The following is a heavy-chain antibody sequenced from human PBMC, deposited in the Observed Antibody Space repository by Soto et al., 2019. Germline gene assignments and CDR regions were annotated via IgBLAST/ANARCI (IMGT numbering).Heavy chain of an antibody. CDR2: IIPIFGTA. CDR3: ARDRALAYSSSWTSFDY. V-gene: IGHV1-69*13. CDR1: GGTFSSYA. D-gene: IGHD6-13*01. Sequence: PSVKVSCKASGGTFSSYAISWVRQAPGQGLEWMGGIIPIFGTANYAQKFQGRVTITADESTSTAYMELSSLRSEDTAVYYCARDRALAYSSSWTSFDYWGQGTLVTVSS. J-gene: IGHJ4*02.